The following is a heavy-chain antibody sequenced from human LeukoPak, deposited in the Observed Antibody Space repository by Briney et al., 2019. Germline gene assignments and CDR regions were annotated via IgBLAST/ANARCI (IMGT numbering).Heavy chain of an antibody. CDR3: ARTEQGGPNWFDP. D-gene: IGHD1-1*01. J-gene: IGHJ5*02. CDR1: GGSISSGDYY. V-gene: IGHV4-30-4*01. CDR2: IYYSGST. Sequence: SQTLSLTCTLSGGSISSGDYYWSWVRQPPGKGLEWIGYIYYSGSTYYNPSLKGRVTISVDTSKNQFSLKLSSVTAADTAVYYCARTEQGGPNWFDPWGQGTLVTVSS.